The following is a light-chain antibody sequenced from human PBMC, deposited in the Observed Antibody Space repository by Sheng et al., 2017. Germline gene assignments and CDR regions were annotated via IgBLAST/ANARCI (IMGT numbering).Light chain of an antibody. J-gene: IGKJ3*01. CDR3: QQYGSSPFT. CDR2: AAS. Sequence: EIVLTQSPGTLSLSPGERATLSCRASQSISSTYLAWYQQKPGQAPRPLIYAASSRATGIPDRFSGSGSGTDFTLTISRLEPEDFAVYYCQQYGSSPFTFGPGTKVDIK. V-gene: IGKV3-20*01. CDR1: QSISSTY.